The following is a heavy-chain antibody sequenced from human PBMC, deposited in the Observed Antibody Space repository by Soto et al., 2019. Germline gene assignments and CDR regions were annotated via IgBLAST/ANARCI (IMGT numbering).Heavy chain of an antibody. D-gene: IGHD2-8*02. CDR3: ALTSEDRLVRSLDY. CDR2: INHKSGGI. Sequence: QVQLVQSGAEVKKPGASVKVSCKASGYTFSDHYLHWVRQAPGQGLEWMGWINHKSGGISNAKKFQVRVTLTRDTSNSTAYMEVKSLRSDDTAVYYCALTSEDRLVRSLDYWGQGTLVTVSS. V-gene: IGHV1-2*02. CDR1: GYTFSDHY. J-gene: IGHJ4*02.